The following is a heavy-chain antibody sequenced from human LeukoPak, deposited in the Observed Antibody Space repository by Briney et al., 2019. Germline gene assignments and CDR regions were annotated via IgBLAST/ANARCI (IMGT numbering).Heavy chain of an antibody. CDR2: IRRDGSVE. CDR3: ARGFYGDSSLHFDY. Sequence: GGSLRLSCAASGFMFSTSWMTWVRQAPGKGLEWVANIRRDGSVEHYADSVKGRFTISRDNAKNSLYLQMNSLRAEDTAVYYCARGFYGDSSLHFDYWGQGTLVTVSS. D-gene: IGHD4-17*01. CDR1: GFMFSTSW. J-gene: IGHJ4*02. V-gene: IGHV3-7*01.